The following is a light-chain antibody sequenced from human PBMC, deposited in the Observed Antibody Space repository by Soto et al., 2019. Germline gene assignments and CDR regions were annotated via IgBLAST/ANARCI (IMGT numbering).Light chain of an antibody. CDR2: EVS. CDR1: SSDVGSYNR. Sequence: QSALTQPPSVSGSPGQSVTISCTGTSSDVGSYNRVSWYQQPPGTAPKLMIYEVSNRPSGVPDRFFGSKSGNTASLTISGLQAEDEDDYYCRSFTSSNTWVFGGGTKVTVL. CDR3: RSFTSSNTWV. J-gene: IGLJ3*02. V-gene: IGLV2-18*02.